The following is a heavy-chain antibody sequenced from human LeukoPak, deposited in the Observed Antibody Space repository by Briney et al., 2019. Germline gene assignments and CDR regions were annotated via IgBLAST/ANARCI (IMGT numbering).Heavy chain of an antibody. J-gene: IGHJ4*02. D-gene: IGHD2-2*01. CDR3: ARDICSSTSCYEDY. CDR2: SSAYNGNT. V-gene: IGHV1-18*04. CDR1: GYTYTSYG. Sequence: ASVKVSCKASGYTYTSYGISWVRQAPGQGLEWMGWSSAYNGNTNYAQKLQGRVTMTTDTSTSTAYMELRSLRSDDTAVYYCARDICSSTSCYEDYWGQGTLVTVSS.